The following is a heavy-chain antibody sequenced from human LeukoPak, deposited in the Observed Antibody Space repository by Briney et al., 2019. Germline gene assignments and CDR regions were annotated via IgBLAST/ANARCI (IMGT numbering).Heavy chain of an antibody. CDR3: AREWDGSGWLGPPDNWFDP. D-gene: IGHD6-19*01. CDR2: ISSSSSYI. Sequence: GGSLRLSCAASGFTFSSYSMNWVRQAPGKGLEWVSSISSSSSYIYYADSVKGQFTISRDNAKNSLYLQMNSLRAEDTAVYYCAREWDGSGWLGPPDNWFDPWGQGTLVTVSS. CDR1: GFTFSSYS. J-gene: IGHJ5*02. V-gene: IGHV3-21*01.